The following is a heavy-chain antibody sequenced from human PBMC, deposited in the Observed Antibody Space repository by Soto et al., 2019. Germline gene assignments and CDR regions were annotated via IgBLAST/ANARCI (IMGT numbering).Heavy chain of an antibody. CDR1: GFTFSSYG. D-gene: IGHD6-13*01. V-gene: IGHV3-33*01. CDR2: IWYDGSNK. J-gene: IGHJ4*02. Sequence: QVQLVESGGGVVQPGRSLRLSCAASGFTFSSYGMHWVRQAPGKGLEWVAVIWYDGSNKYYADSVKGRLTISRDNSKNTLYLQMNSLRAEDTAVYYCASAIAGRSSWYLGYWGQGTLVTVSS. CDR3: ASAIAGRSSWYLGY.